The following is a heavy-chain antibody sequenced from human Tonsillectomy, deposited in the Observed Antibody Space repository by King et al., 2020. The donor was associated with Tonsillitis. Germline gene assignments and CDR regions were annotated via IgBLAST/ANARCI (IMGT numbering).Heavy chain of an antibody. V-gene: IGHV1-8*01. CDR2: MNPNSGNT. CDR1: GNTFTSYE. Sequence: VQLVQSGAEVKKPGASVKVSCKASGNTFTSYEINWVRQAPGQGLEWMGWMNPNSGNTGYAQKFQGRVTMTGNTSISTAYMELSSLRSDDTAVYYCARAVAVTVWFDPWGQGTLVTVSS. D-gene: IGHD6-19*01. CDR3: ARAVAVTVWFDP. J-gene: IGHJ5*02.